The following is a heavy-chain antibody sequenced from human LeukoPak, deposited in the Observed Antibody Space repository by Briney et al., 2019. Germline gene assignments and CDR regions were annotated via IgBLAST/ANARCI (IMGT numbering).Heavy chain of an antibody. CDR2: ISSSSSTI. CDR3: ARDLGQYYDTSDNWFDP. J-gene: IGHJ5*02. V-gene: IGHV3-48*04. Sequence: PGGSLRLSCAASGFTFSSYSMNWVRQAPGKGLEWVSYISSSSSTIYHADSVKGRFTISRDNAKNTLNLQMNSLRAEDTAVYYCARDLGQYYDTSDNWFDPWGQGTLVTVSS. CDR1: GFTFSSYS. D-gene: IGHD3-22*01.